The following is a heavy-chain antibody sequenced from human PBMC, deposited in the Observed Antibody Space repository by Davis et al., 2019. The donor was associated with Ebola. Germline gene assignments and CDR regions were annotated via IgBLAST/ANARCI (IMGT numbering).Heavy chain of an antibody. Sequence: SCTVSGASIIHDDHAWSWIRQPPGKGLEWIGYIHHTGGTYYNPSLKSRVTMSVDTSKNQFSLKLSSVTAADTAVYYCARGLYPWELDYWGQGTLVTVSS. CDR1: GASIIHDDHA. J-gene: IGHJ4*02. CDR3: ARGLYPWELDY. CDR2: IHHTGGT. V-gene: IGHV4-30-2*01. D-gene: IGHD1-1*01.